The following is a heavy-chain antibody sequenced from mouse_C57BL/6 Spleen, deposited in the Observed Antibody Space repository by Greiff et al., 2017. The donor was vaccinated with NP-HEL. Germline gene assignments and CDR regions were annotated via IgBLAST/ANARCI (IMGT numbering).Heavy chain of an antibody. CDR2: IDPENGDT. CDR1: GFNIKDDY. Sequence: EVQLQQSGAELVRPGASVKLSCTASGFNIKDDYMHWVKQRPEQGLEWIGWIDPENGDTEYASKFQGKATITADTSSSTAYLQLSSLTSEDTAVYYCTTGGPIRSWGQGTTLTVSS. J-gene: IGHJ2*01. D-gene: IGHD1-2*01. CDR3: TTGGPIRS. V-gene: IGHV14-4*01.